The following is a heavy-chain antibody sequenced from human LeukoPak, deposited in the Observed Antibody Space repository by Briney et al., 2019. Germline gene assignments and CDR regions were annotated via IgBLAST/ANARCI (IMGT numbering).Heavy chain of an antibody. D-gene: IGHD2-2*01. Sequence: ASVRVSCKPSGGTFSSYAISWVRQAPGQGLEWMGGIIPIFGTANYAQKSQGTVTITTDESTSTAYMELRSLRSEDTAVYYCARGYCSSTSCYNWFDPWGQGTLVTISS. CDR2: IIPIFGTA. J-gene: IGHJ5*02. V-gene: IGHV1-69*05. CDR1: GGTFSSYA. CDR3: ARGYCSSTSCYNWFDP.